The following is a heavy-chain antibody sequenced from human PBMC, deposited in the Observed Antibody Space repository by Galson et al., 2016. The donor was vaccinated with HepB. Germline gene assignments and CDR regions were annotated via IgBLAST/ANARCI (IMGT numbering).Heavy chain of an antibody. Sequence: SVKVSCKASGFTFSNSAVQWVRQARGQRLEWIGWIVVGSGNTDYAQKFQERVTITRDRTTSTANMELSSLRSEDTAVYYCVADPLGAKTDYFDYWGQGTLVTVSS. V-gene: IGHV1-58*01. D-gene: IGHD1-26*01. J-gene: IGHJ4*02. CDR2: IVVGSGNT. CDR3: VADPLGAKTDYFDY. CDR1: GFTFSNSA.